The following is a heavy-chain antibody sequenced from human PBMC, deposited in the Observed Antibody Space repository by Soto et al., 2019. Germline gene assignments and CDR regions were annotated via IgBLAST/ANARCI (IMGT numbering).Heavy chain of an antibody. CDR2: ISSSSSYI. D-gene: IGHD6-6*01. CDR1: GFTFSSYS. Sequence: GGSLRLSCAASGFTFSSYSMNWVRQAPGKGLEWVSSISSSSSYIYYADSVKGRFTISRDNAKNSLYLQMNSLRAEDTAVYYCARVVGYSSSSGGVYDYWGQGTLVTVSS. V-gene: IGHV3-21*01. J-gene: IGHJ4*02. CDR3: ARVVGYSSSSGGVYDY.